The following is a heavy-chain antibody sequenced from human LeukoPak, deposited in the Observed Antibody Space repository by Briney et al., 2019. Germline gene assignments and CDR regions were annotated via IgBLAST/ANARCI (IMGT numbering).Heavy chain of an antibody. D-gene: IGHD6-13*01. J-gene: IGHJ4*02. CDR2: INHSGST. V-gene: IGHV4-34*01. Sequence: PSETLSLTCAVYGGSFSGYYWSWIRQPPGKGLEWIGEINHSGSTNYNPSLKSRVTISVDTSKNQFSLKLSSVTAADTAVYYCASGGIAAAGTLFDYWGQGTLVTVSS. CDR3: ASGGIAAAGTLFDY. CDR1: GGSFSGYY.